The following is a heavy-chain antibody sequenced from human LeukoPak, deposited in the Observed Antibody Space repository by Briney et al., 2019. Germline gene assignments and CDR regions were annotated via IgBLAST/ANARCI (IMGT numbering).Heavy chain of an antibody. CDR1: GYSFTTYW. V-gene: IGHV5-51*01. D-gene: IGHD1-26*01. CDR3: ARRGEGAEWFDP. Sequence: GESLKISCKASGYSFTTYWIGWGRQTPGEGLEGRGIIYPCDSDTRYSPSFQGQVTISADKSISPDYLQWSSLKASDSGIYYCARRGEGAEWFDPWGQGTLVTVSS. CDR2: IYPCDSDT. J-gene: IGHJ5*02.